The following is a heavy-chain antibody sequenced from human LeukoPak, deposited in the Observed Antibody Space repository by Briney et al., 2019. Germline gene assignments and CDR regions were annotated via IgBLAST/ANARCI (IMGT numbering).Heavy chain of an antibody. CDR1: GGSFTSGNYK. CDR2: IYTNGNT. J-gene: IGHJ4*02. Sequence: SQTLSLTCTVSGGSFTSGNYKWSWLRQPAGKGLEWIGRIYTNGNTDYSPSLKSRVTISIDMSKNQFFLKLSSVTAADTAVSFCAIGPDHAKVGYCGQGALVTVSS. V-gene: IGHV4-61*02. CDR3: AIGPDHAKVGY. D-gene: IGHD1-26*01.